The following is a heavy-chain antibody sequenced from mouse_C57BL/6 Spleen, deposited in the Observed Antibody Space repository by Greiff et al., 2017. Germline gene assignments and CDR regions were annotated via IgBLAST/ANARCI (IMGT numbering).Heavy chain of an antibody. CDR2: IDPSDSET. D-gene: IGHD2-1*01. V-gene: IGHV1-52*01. CDR1: GYTFTSYW. J-gene: IGHJ1*03. Sequence: QVQLQQPGAELVRPGSSVKLSCKASGYTFTSYWMHWVKQRPIQGLEWIGNIDPSDSETHYNQKFKDKATLTVDKSSSRAYMQLSSLTSVDSAVCYCGRGNYEYWYDSVWGTGTTVTVSS. CDR3: GRGNYEYWYDSV.